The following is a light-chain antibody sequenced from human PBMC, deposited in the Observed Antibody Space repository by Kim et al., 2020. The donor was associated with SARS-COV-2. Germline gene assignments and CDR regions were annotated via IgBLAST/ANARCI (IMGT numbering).Light chain of an antibody. V-gene: IGKV1-27*01. Sequence: ASVGDRATTTCRASQDISNYVVWYQQKPGKVPKVLIYAASALHSGVPSRFSGGGFGTDFTLTISSLQPEDVATYYCQKYNAAPWTFGQGTKVDIK. J-gene: IGKJ1*01. CDR3: QKYNAAPWT. CDR1: QDISNY. CDR2: AAS.